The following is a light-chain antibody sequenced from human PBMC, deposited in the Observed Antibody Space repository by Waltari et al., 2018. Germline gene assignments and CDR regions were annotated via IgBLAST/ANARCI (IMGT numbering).Light chain of an antibody. CDR2: AAS. J-gene: IGKJ1*01. V-gene: IGKV3-15*01. CDR1: QSVSSD. Sequence: EMVMTQSPATLSVSPGERATLSCRASQSVSSDLAWYQQKSGQAPKLLIYAASNRATGIPARFNGGGSGTECTLTISSLQSGDSAVYYCQQYNNWPLTFGQGTKVEIK. CDR3: QQYNNWPLT.